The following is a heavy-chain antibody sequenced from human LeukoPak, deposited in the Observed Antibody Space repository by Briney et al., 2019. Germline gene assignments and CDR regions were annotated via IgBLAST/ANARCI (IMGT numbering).Heavy chain of an antibody. D-gene: IGHD5-18*01. Sequence: ASVKVSCKASGYTFISYGISWVRQAPGQGLEWMGWVSPYNGNTEYGQKVQGRVTMTTDRPTTTASMELRSLRSDDTAMYYCARVRPPNIVDSVMDYKYYHDTDVWGQGTTVPVSS. CDR3: ARVRPPNIVDSVMDYKYYHDTDV. V-gene: IGHV1-18*01. CDR2: VSPYNGNT. J-gene: IGHJ6*02. CDR1: GYTFISYG.